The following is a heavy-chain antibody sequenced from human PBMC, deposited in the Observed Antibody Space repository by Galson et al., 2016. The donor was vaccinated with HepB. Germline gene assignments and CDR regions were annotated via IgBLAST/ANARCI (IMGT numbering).Heavy chain of an antibody. CDR1: GFTFSSYW. CDR3: ARDNTGRFDY. J-gene: IGHJ4*02. V-gene: IGHV3-74*01. Sequence: SLRLSCAASGFTFSSYWTHWVRQDAGRGLVWVSSITPDGSRTAYADSVRGRFTISRDNAKNTLDLQMDSLRAEDTAVYYCARDNTGRFDYWGQGALVTVSS. CDR2: ITPDGSRT. D-gene: IGHD2-8*02.